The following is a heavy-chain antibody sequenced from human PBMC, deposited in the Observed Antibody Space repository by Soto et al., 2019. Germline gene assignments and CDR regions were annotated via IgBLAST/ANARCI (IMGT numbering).Heavy chain of an antibody. CDR2: IGESGTPT. J-gene: IGHJ6*02. D-gene: IGHD2-2*01. CDR3: ARYIPGVRYYGMDV. V-gene: IGHV3-23*01. CDR1: GFTFSRYA. Sequence: AGGALRLSCGGSGFTFSRYAMKGGRQAPGKGLEWVSLIGESGTPTYYADSVKGRFTISRDNSGNTLFLEMYSLRAEDTAVYYCARYIPGVRYYGMDVWGQGTTVTVSS.